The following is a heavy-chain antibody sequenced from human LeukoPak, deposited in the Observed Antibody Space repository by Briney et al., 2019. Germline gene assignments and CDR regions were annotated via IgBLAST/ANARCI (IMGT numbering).Heavy chain of an antibody. V-gene: IGHV1-2*05. CDR2: INPNGGGT. CDR3: ARGSLVYYMDV. CDR1: GYTFTGYY. Sequence: ASVKVSCKASGYTFTGYYMHWVRQAPGQGLEWMGRINPNGGGTNYAQKFQGRVTMTRDTSISTAYMELSSLRSDDTSVYYCARGSLVYYMDVWGKGTTVTVSS. J-gene: IGHJ6*03.